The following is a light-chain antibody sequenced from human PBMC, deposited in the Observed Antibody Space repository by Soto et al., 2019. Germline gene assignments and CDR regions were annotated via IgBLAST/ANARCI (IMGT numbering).Light chain of an antibody. CDR1: QSVSSN. V-gene: IGKV3-15*01. CDR3: QQYDNSPLT. CDR2: GAS. J-gene: IGKJ4*01. Sequence: DIVIIQYPNTLALFPLEITNHSCRASQSVSSNLAWYQQKPGQAPRLLIYGASTRATGIPARFSGSGSRTESTLTISSLQSEDFAVYYCQQYDNSPLTFGGGTKVDIK.